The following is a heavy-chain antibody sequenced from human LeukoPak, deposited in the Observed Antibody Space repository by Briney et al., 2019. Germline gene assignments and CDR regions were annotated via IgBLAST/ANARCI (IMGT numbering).Heavy chain of an antibody. Sequence: SETLSLTCTVSGGSISSYYWSWIRRPPGKGLEWIGYIYYSGSTNYNPSLKSRVTISVDTSKNQFSLKLSSVTAADTAVYYCARVDDLAAPPDPRFDYWGQGTLVTVSS. CDR1: GGSISSYY. CDR2: IYYSGST. D-gene: IGHD6-6*01. V-gene: IGHV4-59*01. J-gene: IGHJ4*02. CDR3: ARVDDLAAPPDPRFDY.